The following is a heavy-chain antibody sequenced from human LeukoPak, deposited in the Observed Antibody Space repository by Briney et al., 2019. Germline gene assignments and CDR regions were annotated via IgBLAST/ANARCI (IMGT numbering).Heavy chain of an antibody. D-gene: IGHD3-16*02. V-gene: IGHV3-48*03. Sequence: GGSLRLSCAASGFTFSSYEMNWVRQAPGKGLEWVSYISSSGSTIYYADSVKGRFTISRDNAKKSLYLQMNSLRAEDTAVYYCAAAPQTYRYLGYWGQGTLVTVSS. CDR3: AAAPQTYRYLGY. CDR2: ISSSGSTI. CDR1: GFTFSSYE. J-gene: IGHJ4*02.